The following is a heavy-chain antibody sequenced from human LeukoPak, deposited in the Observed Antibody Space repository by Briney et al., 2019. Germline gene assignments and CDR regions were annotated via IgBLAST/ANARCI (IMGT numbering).Heavy chain of an antibody. D-gene: IGHD6-19*01. J-gene: IGHJ5*02. CDR1: GFTFSTYY. V-gene: IGHV3-30-3*01. CDR3: ARNFQQWLVP. Sequence: PGGSLRLSCAASGFTFSTYYMIWVRQAPGKGLEWVAVISYDGSNKYYADSVKGRFTISRDNAKNSLYLQMNSLRAEDTAVYYCARNFQQWLVPWGQGTLVTVSS. CDR2: ISYDGSNK.